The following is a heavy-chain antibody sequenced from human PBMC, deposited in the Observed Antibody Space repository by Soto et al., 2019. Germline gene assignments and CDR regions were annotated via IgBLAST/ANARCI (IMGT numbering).Heavy chain of an antibody. D-gene: IGHD4-17*01. CDR1: GYTFKSYQ. CDR3: ARDKDLTLVTTLDY. CDR2: INISNGNT. Sequence: SVQVSCKASGYTFKSYQIYWVRQAPGQRLECMGWINISNGNTEYSQNFQGRVTMTRDTSASTAYMELSSLRSEDTAVYYCARDKDLTLVTTLDYWGQGTPVTVSS. V-gene: IGHV1-3*04. J-gene: IGHJ4*02.